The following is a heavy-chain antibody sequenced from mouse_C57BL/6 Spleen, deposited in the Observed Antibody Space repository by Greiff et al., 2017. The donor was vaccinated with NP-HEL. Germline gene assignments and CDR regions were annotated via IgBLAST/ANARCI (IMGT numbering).Heavy chain of an antibody. J-gene: IGHJ2*01. CDR3: ARPHYYVSSYYFDY. D-gene: IGHD1-1*01. CDR2: LDPSDSYT. Sequence: QVQLQQPGAELVMPGASVKLSCKASGYTFTSYWMHWVKQRPGQGLEWIGELDPSDSYTNYNQKFKGKSTLTVDKSSSTAYMQLSSLTSEDSAVYYCARPHYYVSSYYFDYWGQGTTLTVSS. V-gene: IGHV1-69*01. CDR1: GYTFTSYW.